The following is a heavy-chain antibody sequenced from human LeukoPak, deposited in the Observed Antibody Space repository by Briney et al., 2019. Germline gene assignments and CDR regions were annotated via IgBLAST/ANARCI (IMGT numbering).Heavy chain of an antibody. J-gene: IGHJ4*02. CDR1: GGTFSSYA. CDR2: IIPIFGTA. CDR3: ARNSGSGLDH. Sequence: SVKVSCKASGGTFSSYAISWVRQAPGQGLEWMGGIIPIFGTANYAQKFQGRITMTRDTSTSTVFMELTSLTSEDTAVYYCARNSGSGLDHWGQGALVTVSS. V-gene: IGHV1-69*05. D-gene: IGHD1-26*01.